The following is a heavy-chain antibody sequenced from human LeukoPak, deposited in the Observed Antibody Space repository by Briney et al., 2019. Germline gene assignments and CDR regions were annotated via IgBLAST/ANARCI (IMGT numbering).Heavy chain of an antibody. J-gene: IGHJ4*02. CDR1: GGTFSSYA. V-gene: IGHV1-69*05. D-gene: IGHD6-13*01. CDR3: ARSRHSSSWYSFDY. Sequence: GASVKVSCKASGGTFSSYAISWVRQAPGQGLEWMGGIIPIFGTANYAQKFQGRVTITTAESTSTAYMELRSLRSEDTAVYYCARSRHSSSWYSFDYWGQGTLVTVSS. CDR2: IIPIFGTA.